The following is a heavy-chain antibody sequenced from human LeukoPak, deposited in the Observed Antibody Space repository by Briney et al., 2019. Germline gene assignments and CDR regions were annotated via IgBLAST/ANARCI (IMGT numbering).Heavy chain of an antibody. CDR3: ARQHYYDSSGYPNFDY. CDR2: INHSGST. CDR1: GGSFSGYY. D-gene: IGHD3-22*01. Sequence: SETLSLTCAVYGGSFSGYYWSWIRQPPGKGLEWIGEINHSGSTNYNPSLKSRVTISVDTSKNQFSLKLSSVTAADTAVYYCARQHYYDSSGYPNFDYWGQGTLVTVSS. V-gene: IGHV4-34*01. J-gene: IGHJ4*02.